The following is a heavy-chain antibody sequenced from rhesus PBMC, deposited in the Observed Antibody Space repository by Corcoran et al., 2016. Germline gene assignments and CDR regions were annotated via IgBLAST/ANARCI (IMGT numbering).Heavy chain of an antibody. CDR1: GDAVSSAYG. CDR3: ARTGPRGLIDAFDI. Sequence: QVQLQESGPGLLKPSQTLSLICTVSGDAVSSAYGWSWIRQHPGGRLVWVVFMGGDSSYPYYPPSLGSQFPFLKDTSTDQFSLNLHFMTAADTAVYYWARTGPRGLIDAFDIWGQGLRVTISS. D-gene: IGHD3-3*01. CDR2: MGGDSSYP. J-gene: IGHJ3*01. V-gene: IGHV4-127*01.